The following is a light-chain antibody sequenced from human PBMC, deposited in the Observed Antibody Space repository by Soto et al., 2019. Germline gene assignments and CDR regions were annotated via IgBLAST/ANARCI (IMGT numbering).Light chain of an antibody. CDR3: SSYTNKDTLL. CDR2: DVT. Sequence: QSALTQPASVSGSPGQSITISCTGTSSDVGGYDHVSWYQQHPGKAPKLIIYDVTVRPSVISPRFSGSKSDNTAALAVSWLQPEDEADYYCSSYTNKDTLLFGGGTKLTVL. CDR1: SSDVGGYDH. V-gene: IGLV2-14*03. J-gene: IGLJ3*02.